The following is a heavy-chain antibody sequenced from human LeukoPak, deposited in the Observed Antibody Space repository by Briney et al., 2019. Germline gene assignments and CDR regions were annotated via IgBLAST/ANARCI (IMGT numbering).Heavy chain of an antibody. J-gene: IGHJ5*02. CDR3: ARVDWYSGWFDP. Sequence: SETLSLTCTVSGGSISSYYWSWIRQPPGKGLEWIGYIYYSGSTNYNPSLKSRVTISVDTSKNQFSLKLSSVTAADTAVYYCARVDWYSGWFDPWGQGTLVTVSS. D-gene: IGHD3-9*01. V-gene: IGHV4-59*01. CDR1: GGSISSYY. CDR2: IYYSGST.